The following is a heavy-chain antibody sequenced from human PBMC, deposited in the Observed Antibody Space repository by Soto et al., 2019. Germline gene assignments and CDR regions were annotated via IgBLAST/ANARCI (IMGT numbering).Heavy chain of an antibody. V-gene: IGHV1-69*13. CDR3: AAYCSGGSCHPN. D-gene: IGHD2-15*01. Sequence: GASVKVSCKASGGTFSSYAISWVRQAPGQGLEWMGGIIPIFGTANYAQKFQGRVTITADESTSTAYMELSSLRSEDTAVYYCAAYCSGGSCHPNWGQGTLVTVSS. CDR1: GGTFSSYA. J-gene: IGHJ4*02. CDR2: IIPIFGTA.